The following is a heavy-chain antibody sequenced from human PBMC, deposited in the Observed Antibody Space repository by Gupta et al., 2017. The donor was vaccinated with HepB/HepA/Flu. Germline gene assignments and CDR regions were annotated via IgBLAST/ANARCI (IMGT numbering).Heavy chain of an antibody. J-gene: IGHJ5*02. CDR2: IYWDDDK. Sequence: QITLNESGPTLVKPTQTLTLTCTFSGFSLSTSGVAVAWIRQPPGGAPEWLALIYWDDDKRYSPSLKSRLTIAKDTSKNQVVLTMTNMEPVDTGTYYWAHKPSRYGSGSPNGFDPWGQGTRGTVSS. D-gene: IGHD3-10*01. V-gene: IGHV2-5*02. CDR1: GFSLSTSGVA. CDR3: AHKPSRYGSGSPNGFDP.